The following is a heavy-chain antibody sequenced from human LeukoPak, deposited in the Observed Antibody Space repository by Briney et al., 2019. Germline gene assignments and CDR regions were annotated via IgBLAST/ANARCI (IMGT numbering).Heavy chain of an antibody. J-gene: IGHJ4*02. Sequence: GSLRLSCAASGFTFSSYAMSWVRQAPGKGLEWVSAISGSGGSTYYADSVKGRFTISRDDAKNSLYLQMNSLSAEDTAVYYCARDHNWAFDYWGQGTLVTVSS. CDR2: ISGSGGST. CDR1: GFTFSSYA. V-gene: IGHV3-23*01. CDR3: ARDHNWAFDY. D-gene: IGHD1-1*01.